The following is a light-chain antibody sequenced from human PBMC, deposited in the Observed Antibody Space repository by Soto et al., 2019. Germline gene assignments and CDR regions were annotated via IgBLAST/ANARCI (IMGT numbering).Light chain of an antibody. V-gene: IGKV3-11*01. CDR2: DGF. Sequence: EIVLTQSPATLSLSPGERATLSCRASQTIDNYFHWYQQKPGQAPRLLIYDGFYRAAGVPARFSGVGSGTDFTLTISSLEPEDFAFYYCQQRKDWPLTFGGGTRVEI. CDR1: QTIDNY. CDR3: QQRKDWPLT. J-gene: IGKJ4*01.